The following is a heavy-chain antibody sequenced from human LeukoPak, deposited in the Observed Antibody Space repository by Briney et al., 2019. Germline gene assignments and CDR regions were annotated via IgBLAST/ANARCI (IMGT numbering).Heavy chain of an antibody. CDR3: ARHMERWQQFTRSLDY. V-gene: IGHV3-48*03. Sequence: GGSLRLSCAASGFTFSSYEMNWVRQAPGKGLEWVSYISSSGSTIYYADSVKGRFTISRDNAKNSLYLQMNSLRAEDTAVYYCARHMERWQQFTRSLDYWGQGTLVTVSS. CDR1: GFTFSSYE. J-gene: IGHJ4*02. D-gene: IGHD5-24*01. CDR2: ISSSGSTI.